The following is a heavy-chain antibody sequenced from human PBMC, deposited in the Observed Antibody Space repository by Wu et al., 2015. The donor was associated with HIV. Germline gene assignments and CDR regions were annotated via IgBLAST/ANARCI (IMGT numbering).Heavy chain of an antibody. Sequence: QVQLVQSGSEVKKSGASVSVSCKASGYSFTDHYLHWVRQAPGLGLEWLGRINPHGGGTKFAQKFQGRITLTRDTSINTAFMELTGLRPNDTAVYYCARGDRHYELLTGYSSNWFDPWGPGTLVTVSP. CDR2: INPHGGGT. CDR3: ARGDRHYELLTGYSSNWFDP. CDR1: GYSFTDHY. D-gene: IGHD3-9*01. V-gene: IGHV1-2*06. J-gene: IGHJ5*02.